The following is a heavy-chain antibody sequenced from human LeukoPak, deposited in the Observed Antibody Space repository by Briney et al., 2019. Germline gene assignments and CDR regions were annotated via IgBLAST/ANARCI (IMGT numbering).Heavy chain of an antibody. D-gene: IGHD3-10*01. V-gene: IGHV4-59*01. CDR2: IYYSGST. Sequence: PSETLSLTCTVSGGSISSYYWSWIRQPPGKGLEWIGYIYYSGSTNYNPSLKSRVTISVDTSKNQFSLKLSSVTAADTAVYYCARDFGPRGIDYWGQGTLVTVSS. CDR1: GGSISSYY. CDR3: ARDFGPRGIDY. J-gene: IGHJ4*02.